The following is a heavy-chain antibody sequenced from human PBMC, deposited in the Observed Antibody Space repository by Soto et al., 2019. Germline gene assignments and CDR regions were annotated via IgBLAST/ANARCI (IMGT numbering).Heavy chain of an antibody. Sequence: PGGSLRLSCTTSTLRFSDHTMSWVRQAPGKGLEWVSDINNSGHYTYYADSVKGRFTISRDNSKNTMSLQMNNPRVEDTAMYYCARRPDAFDIWGQGTMVTVSS. CDR2: INNSGHYT. V-gene: IGHV3-23*01. J-gene: IGHJ3*02. CDR1: TLRFSDHT. CDR3: ARRPDAFDI.